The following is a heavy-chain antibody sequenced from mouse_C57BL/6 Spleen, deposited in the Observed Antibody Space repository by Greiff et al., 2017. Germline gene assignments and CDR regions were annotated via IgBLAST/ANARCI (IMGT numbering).Heavy chain of an antibody. CDR2: IRNKANDHAT. Sequence: LQQSGGGLVQPGGSMKLSCAASGFTFSDAWMDWVRQSPRKGLEWVAEIRNKANDHATYYAESVKGRFTISGDDSKSSVYLQMNSLRAGDTGSYYCTGANWDYWGQGTTLTVSS. CDR3: TGANWDY. V-gene: IGHV6-6*01. J-gene: IGHJ2*01. D-gene: IGHD4-1*01. CDR1: GFTFSDAW.